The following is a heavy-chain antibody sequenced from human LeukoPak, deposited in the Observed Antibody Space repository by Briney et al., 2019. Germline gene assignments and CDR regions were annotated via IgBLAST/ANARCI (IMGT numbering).Heavy chain of an antibody. Sequence: GGSLRLSCAASGFTFSDYYMSWVRQAPGKGLERVSYISSSGSTIYYADSVKGRFTISRDNAKNSLYLQMNSLRAEDTAVYYCARENYDSSGYYYWGQGTLVTVSS. CDR1: GFTFSDYY. V-gene: IGHV3-11*01. CDR2: ISSSGSTI. D-gene: IGHD3-22*01. CDR3: ARENYDSSGYYY. J-gene: IGHJ4*02.